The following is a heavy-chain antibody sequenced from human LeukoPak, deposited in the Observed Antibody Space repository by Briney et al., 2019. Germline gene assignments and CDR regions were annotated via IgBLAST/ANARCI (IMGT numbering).Heavy chain of an antibody. J-gene: IGHJ4*02. CDR2: INPNSGGT. CDR3: ARDLIAVAGSDY. CDR1: GYTFTGYY. D-gene: IGHD6-19*01. Sequence: ASVKVSCKASGYTFTGYYMHWVRQAPGQGLEWMGWINPNSGGTNYAQKFQGRVTMTRDTSISTAYMELSRLRPDDTAVYYCARDLIAVAGSDYWGQGTLVTVSS. V-gene: IGHV1-2*02.